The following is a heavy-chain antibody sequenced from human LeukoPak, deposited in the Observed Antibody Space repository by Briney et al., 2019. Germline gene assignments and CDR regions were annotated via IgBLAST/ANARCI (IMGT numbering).Heavy chain of an antibody. CDR1: GYTFTSYG. CDR2: ISAYNGNT. J-gene: IGHJ6*02. D-gene: IGHD6-19*01. V-gene: IGHV1-18*01. Sequence: ASVNVSCKASGYTFTSYGISWVRQAPGQGLEWMGWISAYNGNTNYAQKLQGRVTMTTDTSTSTAYMELRSLRSDDTAVYYCAREGAVAGMDDYYGMDVWGQGTTVTVSS. CDR3: AREGAVAGMDDYYGMDV.